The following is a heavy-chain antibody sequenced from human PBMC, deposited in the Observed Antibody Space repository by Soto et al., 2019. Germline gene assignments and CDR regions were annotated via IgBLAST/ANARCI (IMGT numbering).Heavy chain of an antibody. V-gene: IGHV1-18*01. CDR2: ISGKNGNT. CDR3: ARGVRTESSWYCYFDL. J-gene: IGHJ2*01. Sequence: QVQLVQSAAEVKTPGASVKVSCKASDYTFTSYGVTWVRQAPGQGLEWMGWISGKNGNTNYAQRFKGRFTMTTDTSSSTAYMELRGLTSDDTAVYYCARGVRTESSWYCYFDLWGPGSLVTVSS. CDR1: DYTFTSYG. D-gene: IGHD6-13*01.